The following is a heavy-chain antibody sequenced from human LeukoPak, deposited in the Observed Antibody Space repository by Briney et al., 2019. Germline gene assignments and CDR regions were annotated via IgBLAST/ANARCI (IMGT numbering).Heavy chain of an antibody. Sequence: PSETLSLTCTVSGGSISSYYWSWIRQPPGKGLEWIGYIYYSGSTNYNPSLKSRVTISVDTSKNQFSLKLSSVTAADTAVYYCARVGSHGYGMDVWGQGTTVTVSS. V-gene: IGHV4-59*01. CDR2: IYYSGST. CDR3: ARVGSHGYGMDV. D-gene: IGHD3-16*01. J-gene: IGHJ6*02. CDR1: GGSISSYY.